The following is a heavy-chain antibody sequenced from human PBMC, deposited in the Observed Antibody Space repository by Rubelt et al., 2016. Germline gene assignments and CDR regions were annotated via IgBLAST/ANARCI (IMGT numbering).Heavy chain of an antibody. CDR3: AREAYSGRYPLIDY. D-gene: IGHD1-26*01. CDR2: ISAYNGNT. V-gene: IGHV1-18*01. Sequence: QVQLVQSGAEVKKPGASVKVSCKASGYTFTTYGINWVRQAPGQGLEWMGWISAYNGNTNHAQKVKGRVTMTTDTSTGTAYMELRSLRSDDTAVYYCAREAYSGRYPLIDYWGQGTLVTVSS. CDR1: GYTFTTYG. J-gene: IGHJ4*02.